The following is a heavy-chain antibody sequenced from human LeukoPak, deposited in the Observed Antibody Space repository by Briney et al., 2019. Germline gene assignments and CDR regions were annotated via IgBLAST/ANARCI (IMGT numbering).Heavy chain of an antibody. CDR2: IIPILGIA. CDR3: ARYPLGGLLYTS. CDR1: GGTFSSYA. V-gene: IGHV1-69*04. J-gene: IGHJ4*02. D-gene: IGHD2-2*02. Sequence: SVKVSCKASGGTFSSYAISWVRQAPGQGLEWMGRIIPILGIANYAQKFQGRVTITADKSTSTAYMELSSLRSEDTAVYYCARYPLGGLLYTSWGQGTLVTVSS.